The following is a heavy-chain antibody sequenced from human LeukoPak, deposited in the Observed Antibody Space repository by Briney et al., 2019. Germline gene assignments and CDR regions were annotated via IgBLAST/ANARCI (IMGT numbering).Heavy chain of an antibody. CDR3: ARDRHRFGG. J-gene: IGHJ4*02. CDR1: GFTFSSYA. CDR2: IYYSGST. V-gene: IGHV4-59*01. Sequence: PGGSLRLSCTASGFTFSSYAMGWFRQAPGKGLDGIGYIYYSGSTSYNPSLKSRVTISLDTSKNQVSLKLSSVTAADTAVYYCARDRHRFGGWGQGTLVTVSS. D-gene: IGHD3-16*01.